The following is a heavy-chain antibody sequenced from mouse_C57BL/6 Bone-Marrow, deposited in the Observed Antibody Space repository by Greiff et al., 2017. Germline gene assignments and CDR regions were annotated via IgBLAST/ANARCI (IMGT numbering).Heavy chain of an antibody. V-gene: IGHV2-2*01. J-gene: IGHJ3*01. CDR1: GFSLTSYG. CDR3: AKGIYDGYYPWFAY. CDR2: IWSGGST. Sequence: QVQLQQSGPGLVQPSQSLSITCTVSGFSLTSYGVHWVRQSPGKGLEWLGVIWSGGSTDYNAAFISRLSISKDNSKSQVFFKINSLQADDTAIYYCAKGIYDGYYPWFAYWGQGTLVTVSA. D-gene: IGHD2-3*01.